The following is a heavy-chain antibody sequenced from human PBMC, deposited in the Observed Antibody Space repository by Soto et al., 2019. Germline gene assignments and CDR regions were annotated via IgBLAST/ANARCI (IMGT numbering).Heavy chain of an antibody. Sequence: PSETLSLTCAVYGASLSDNYCNWLRQPPGKGLEWIGEINHSGNTTYNPSLRSRVTISIDTPKNQLSLNRRSVSAADTAVYYCARGGGEFDAWGQGTPVTVSS. CDR3: ARGGGEFDA. J-gene: IGHJ5*02. CDR1: GASLSDNY. D-gene: IGHD2-21*01. V-gene: IGHV4-34*01. CDR2: INHSGNT.